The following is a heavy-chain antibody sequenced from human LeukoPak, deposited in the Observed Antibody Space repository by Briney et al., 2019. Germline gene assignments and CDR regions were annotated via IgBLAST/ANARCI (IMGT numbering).Heavy chain of an antibody. Sequence: GGSLRLSCAASGFTFSSYWMHWVRQAPGEGLVWVSRTNADGSSTDYADSVKGRFTISRDNAKNTLYLQMNSLRAEDTAVYYCARARVTTGDAFDIWGQGTMVTVSS. V-gene: IGHV3-74*01. CDR2: TNADGSST. CDR1: GFTFSSYW. D-gene: IGHD2-21*02. CDR3: ARARVTTGDAFDI. J-gene: IGHJ3*02.